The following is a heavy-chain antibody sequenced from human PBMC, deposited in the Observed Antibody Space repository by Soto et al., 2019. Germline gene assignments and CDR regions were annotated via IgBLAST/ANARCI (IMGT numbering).Heavy chain of an antibody. Sequence: GGSLRLSCAASGFTFSSYAMSWVRQAPGKGLEWVSAISGSGGSTYYADSVKGRFTISRDNSKKTLYLQMNSLRAEDPAVYYCAKRTPYCTNGVCYTNLDVWGKGTTVTVSS. D-gene: IGHD2-8*01. CDR1: GFTFSSYA. V-gene: IGHV3-23*01. CDR3: AKRTPYCTNGVCYTNLDV. CDR2: ISGSGGST. J-gene: IGHJ6*04.